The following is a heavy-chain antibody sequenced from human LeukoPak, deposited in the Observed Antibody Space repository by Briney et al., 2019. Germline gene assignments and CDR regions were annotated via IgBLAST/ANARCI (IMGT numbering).Heavy chain of an antibody. V-gene: IGHV3-23*01. J-gene: IGHJ4*02. CDR2: ISGNSGSA. CDR1: GFTFSSYA. Sequence: PGGSLRLSCAASGFTFSSYAMSWVRQAPGKGLEWVSAISGNSGSAYYADSVKGRFAISRDNSKNTLYLRMNSLRAEDTAVYYCAKSIMITFGGVIVIPNYYFDYWGQGTLVTVSS. D-gene: IGHD3-16*02. CDR3: AKSIMITFGGVIVIPNYYFDY.